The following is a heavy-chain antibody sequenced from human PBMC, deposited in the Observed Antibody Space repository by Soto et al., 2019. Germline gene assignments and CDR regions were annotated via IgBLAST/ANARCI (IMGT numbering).Heavy chain of an antibody. CDR1: GFSLSTRAVG. CDR3: AHRHELGSFDI. CDR2: IYWNDDK. D-gene: IGHD1-26*01. Sequence: SGPTLVNPTQTLTLTCTFSGFSLSTRAVGVGWIRQPPGRALEWLALIYWNDDKRYSPSLKNRLTITKDTSKNHVVLTMTNMDPVDTATYYCAHRHELGSFDIWGQGTKVTVSS. J-gene: IGHJ3*02. V-gene: IGHV2-5*01.